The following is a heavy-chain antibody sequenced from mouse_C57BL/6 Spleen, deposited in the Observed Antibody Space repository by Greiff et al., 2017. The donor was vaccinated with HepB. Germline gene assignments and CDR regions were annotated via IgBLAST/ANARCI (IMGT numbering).Heavy chain of an antibody. Sequence: QVQLKESGPELVKPGASVKISCKASGYAFSSSWMNWVKQRPGKGLEWIGRIYPGDGDTNYNGKLKGKATLTADKSSSTAYMQLSSLTSEDSAVYFCARWGNYGYYYAMDYWGQGTSVTVSS. CDR2: IYPGDGDT. V-gene: IGHV1-82*01. D-gene: IGHD2-1*01. CDR1: GYAFSSSW. CDR3: ARWGNYGYYYAMDY. J-gene: IGHJ4*01.